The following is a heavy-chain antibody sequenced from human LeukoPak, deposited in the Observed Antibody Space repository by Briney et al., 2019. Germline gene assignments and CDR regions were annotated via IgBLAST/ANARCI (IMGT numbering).Heavy chain of an antibody. CDR1: GFTFGDYA. CDR2: IRSKAYGGTT. CDR3: TSTYDYVWGSYRPFDY. Sequence: GGSLRLSCTASGFTFGDYAVSWFRQAPGKGLEWVGFIRSKAYGGTTEYAASVKGRFTISRDDSKSIAYLQMNSLKTEDTAVYYCTSTYDYVWGSYRPFDYWGQGTLVTVSS. V-gene: IGHV3-49*03. J-gene: IGHJ4*02. D-gene: IGHD3-16*02.